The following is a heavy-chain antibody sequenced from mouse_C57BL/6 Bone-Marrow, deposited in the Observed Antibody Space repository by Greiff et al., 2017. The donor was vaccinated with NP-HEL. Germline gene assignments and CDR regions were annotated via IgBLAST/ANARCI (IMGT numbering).Heavy chain of an antibody. CDR3: ARDTTVDY. CDR2: IDPANGNT. D-gene: IGHD1-1*01. CDR1: GFNFKNTY. V-gene: IGHV14-3*01. J-gene: IGHJ2*01. Sequence: VQLQQSVAELVRPGASVKLSCTASGFNFKNTYMHWVKQRPEQGLEWIGRIDPANGNTKYAPKFKGKATITADTSSNTAYLQLSSLTSEDTAIYYCARDTTVDYWGQGTTLTVSS.